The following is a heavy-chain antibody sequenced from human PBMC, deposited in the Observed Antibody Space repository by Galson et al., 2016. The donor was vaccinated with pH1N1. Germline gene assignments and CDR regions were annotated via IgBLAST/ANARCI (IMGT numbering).Heavy chain of an antibody. V-gene: IGHV1-18*01. CDR2: ISGYNGNT. D-gene: IGHD3-10*01. CDR3: ARLSGSRRLDP. CDR1: GYMFTSYG. Sequence: SGYMFTSYGITWVRQAPGQGLEWMGLISGYNGNTNYAQKFRGRLTMTTDTSTTTAYMELRSLRSDDTAFYYCARLSGSRRLDPWGQGTLVAVSS. J-gene: IGHJ5*02.